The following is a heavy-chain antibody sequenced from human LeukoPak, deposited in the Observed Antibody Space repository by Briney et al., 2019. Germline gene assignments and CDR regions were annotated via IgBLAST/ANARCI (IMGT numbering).Heavy chain of an antibody. CDR1: GFTFSGSA. CDR3: TRGLGTVDY. Sequence: GGSLRLSCAASGFTFSGSAMHWVRQASGKGLEWVGRIRSKANSYATAYAASVKGRFTISRDDSKNTAYLQMNSLKTEDTAVYYCTRGLGTVDYWGQGTLVTVSS. CDR2: IRSKANSYAT. D-gene: IGHD3/OR15-3a*01. V-gene: IGHV3-73*01. J-gene: IGHJ4*02.